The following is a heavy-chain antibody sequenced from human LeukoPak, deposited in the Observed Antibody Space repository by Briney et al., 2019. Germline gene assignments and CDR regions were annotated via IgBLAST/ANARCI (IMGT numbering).Heavy chain of an antibody. D-gene: IGHD1-26*01. J-gene: IGHJ3*02. CDR3: ARDQVVGAPGAFDM. Sequence: QPGESLRLSCAASGFTVRSNYMSWVRQAPGKGLEWVSVIYSGGSTYYADPVKGRFTISRDNSKNTLYLQMNSLRAEDTAVYYCARDQVVGAPGAFDMWGQGTMVTVPS. CDR1: GFTVRSNY. V-gene: IGHV3-53*01. CDR2: IYSGGST.